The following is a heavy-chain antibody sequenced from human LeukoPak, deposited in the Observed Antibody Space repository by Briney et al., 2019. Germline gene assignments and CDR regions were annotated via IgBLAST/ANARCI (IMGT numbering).Heavy chain of an antibody. V-gene: IGHV3-23*01. CDR2: ISGSGSRT. J-gene: IGHJ5*02. CDR1: GFTFSSYD. CDR3: AKDRGPIST. Sequence: GGSLRLSCAASGFTFSSYDMNRVRQAPGKGLEWVSGISGSGSRTYYIDSVKGRFTISRDNSKNTLFLQMNSLRAEDTAVYYCAKDRGPISTWGQGTLVSVSS. D-gene: IGHD5-24*01.